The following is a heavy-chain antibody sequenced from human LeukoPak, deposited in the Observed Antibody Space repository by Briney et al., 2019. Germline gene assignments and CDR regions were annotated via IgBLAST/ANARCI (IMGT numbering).Heavy chain of an antibody. J-gene: IGHJ6*03. CDR3: ARSGTNKYYYYMDV. Sequence: ASVKVSCKASGYTFTSYDINWVRQATGQGLEWMGWISASNGNTYYAQKVQGRVTMTTDTSTSTAYMELRSLRSDDTAVYYCARSGTNKYYYYMDVWGKGTTVTISS. CDR1: GYTFTSYD. CDR2: ISASNGNT. D-gene: IGHD1-26*01. V-gene: IGHV1-18*01.